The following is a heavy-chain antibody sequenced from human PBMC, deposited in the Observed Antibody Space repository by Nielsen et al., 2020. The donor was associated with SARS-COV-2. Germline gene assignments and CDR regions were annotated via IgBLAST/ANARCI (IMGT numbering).Heavy chain of an antibody. J-gene: IGHJ4*02. Sequence: GGSLRLSCAASGFTFNSYAMSWVRQAPGKGLEWVSAISGSGGSTYYADSVKGRFTISRDNSKNTLYLQVNSLRAEDTAAYYCAKGSQFSSSWYDYWGQGTLVTVSS. D-gene: IGHD6-13*01. CDR2: ISGSGGST. V-gene: IGHV3-23*01. CDR3: AKGSQFSSSWYDY. CDR1: GFTFNSYA.